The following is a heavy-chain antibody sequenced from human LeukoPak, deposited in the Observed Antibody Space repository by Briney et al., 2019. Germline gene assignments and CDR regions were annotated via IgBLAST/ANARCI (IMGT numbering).Heavy chain of an antibody. V-gene: IGHV3-66*02. D-gene: IGHD2-2*01. CDR2: IYSGGST. Sequence: GGSLRLSCAASGFTVSSNYMSWVRQAPGKGLEWVSVIYSGGSTYYADSVKGRFTISRDNSKNTLYLQMNSLRAEDTAVHYCARDFQYQLPPHWGQGTLVTVSS. CDR3: ARDFQYQLPPH. J-gene: IGHJ4*02. CDR1: GFTVSSNY.